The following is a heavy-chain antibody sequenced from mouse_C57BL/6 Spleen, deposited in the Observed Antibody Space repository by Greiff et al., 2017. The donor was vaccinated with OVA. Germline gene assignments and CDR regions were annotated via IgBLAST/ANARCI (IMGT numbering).Heavy chain of an antibody. CDR2: IYPGSGST. D-gene: IGHD2-1*01. CDR3: ARLDYYYWYFDV. J-gene: IGHJ1*03. Sequence: VQLVESGAELVKPGASVKMSCKASGYTFTSYWITWVKQRPGQGLEWIGDIYPGSGSTNYNEKFKSKATLTVDTSSSTAYMQLSSLTSEDSAVYYCARLDYYYWYFDVWGTGTTVTVSS. CDR1: GYTFTSYW. V-gene: IGHV1-55*01.